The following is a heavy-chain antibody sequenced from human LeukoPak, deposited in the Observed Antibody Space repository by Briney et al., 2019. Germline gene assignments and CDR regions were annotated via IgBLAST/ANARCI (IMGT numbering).Heavy chain of an antibody. Sequence: GGSLRLSCAASGFTFSYFWMHWFRQTPGKGLVWVSYINIDERITGYADSVKGRFTISRDNAKNTLYLQMNSLRAEDTAIYYCFREGGDWGQGTLVTVSS. CDR2: INIDERIT. D-gene: IGHD3-10*01. J-gene: IGHJ4*02. V-gene: IGHV3-74*01. CDR1: GFTFSYFW. CDR3: FREGGD.